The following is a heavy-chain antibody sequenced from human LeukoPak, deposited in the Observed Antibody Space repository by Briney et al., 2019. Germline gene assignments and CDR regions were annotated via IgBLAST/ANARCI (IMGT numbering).Heavy chain of an antibody. CDR2: INHSGST. D-gene: IGHD3-3*01. V-gene: IGHV4-34*01. CDR3: ARIPYYDFWSGYWRGFDP. J-gene: IGHJ5*02. CDR1: GGSFSGYY. Sequence: SETLSLTCAVYGGSFSGYYWSWIRQSPGKGLDWIRKINHSGSTNYNPSLKSRVTISVDTSKNQFSLKLSSVTAADTAVYYCARIPYYDFWSGYWRGFDPWGQGTLVTVSS.